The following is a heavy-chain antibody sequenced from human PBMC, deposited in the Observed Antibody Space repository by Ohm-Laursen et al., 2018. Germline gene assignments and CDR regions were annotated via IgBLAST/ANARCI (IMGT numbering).Heavy chain of an antibody. Sequence: GESLRISCNGSGYTFTSYWIGWVRQMPGKGLEYMGIIYPGDSDTRYSPSFQGQVTFSADKSINTAYLQWSSLKASDTAMYYCARQNYKNSPTNRHFDQWGQGTLVTVSS. V-gene: IGHV5-51*01. CDR2: IYPGDSDT. CDR3: ARQNYKNSPTNRHFDQ. CDR1: GYTFTSYW. D-gene: IGHD3-10*01. J-gene: IGHJ4*02.